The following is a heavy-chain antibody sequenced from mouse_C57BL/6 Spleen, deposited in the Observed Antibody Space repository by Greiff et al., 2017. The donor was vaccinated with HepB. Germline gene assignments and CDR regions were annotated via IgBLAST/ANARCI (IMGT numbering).Heavy chain of an antibody. CDR1: GYSITSGYY. CDR3: ARDPDYNYAMDY. CDR2: IRYDGSN. J-gene: IGHJ4*01. V-gene: IGHV3-6*01. Sequence: EVKLMESGPGLVKPSQSLSLTCSVTGYSITSGYYWNWIRQFPGNKLEWMGYIRYDGSNNYNPTLKKRIPIARDTSKNQFFLKLNSVTTEDTATYYCARDPDYNYAMDYWGQGTSVTVSS. D-gene: IGHD2-4*01.